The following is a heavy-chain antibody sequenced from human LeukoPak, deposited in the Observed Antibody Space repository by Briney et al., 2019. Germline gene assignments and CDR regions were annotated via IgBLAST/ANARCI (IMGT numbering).Heavy chain of an antibody. CDR1: GFTFSNAW. J-gene: IGHJ4*02. D-gene: IGHD5-18*01. CDR3: TTFRGVELWSRVTPVA. Sequence: PGGSLRLSCAASGFTFSNAWMSWVRQAPGKGLEWVGRIGSKTNGGTTVYAAPVQGRFTISRDDSKNTLSLQMNSLKTEDTAVYYCTTFRGVELWSRVTPVAWGQGTLVTVSS. V-gene: IGHV3-15*04. CDR2: IGSKTNGGTT.